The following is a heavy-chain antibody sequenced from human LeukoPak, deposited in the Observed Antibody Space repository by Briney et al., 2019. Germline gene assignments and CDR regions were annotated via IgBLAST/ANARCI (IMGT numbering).Heavy chain of an antibody. J-gene: IGHJ4*02. Sequence: SETLSLTCTVSGGSVSSGSYYWSWIRQPPGKGLEWIGEINHSGSTNYNPSLKSRVTISVDTSKNQFSLKLSSVTAADTAAYYCARDRWGPYYFDYWGQGTLVTVSS. V-gene: IGHV4-61*01. CDR3: ARDRWGPYYFDY. CDR1: GGSVSSGSYY. CDR2: INHSGST. D-gene: IGHD7-27*01.